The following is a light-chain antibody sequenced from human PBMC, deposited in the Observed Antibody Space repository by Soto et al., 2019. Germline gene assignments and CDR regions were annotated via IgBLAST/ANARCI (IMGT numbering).Light chain of an antibody. Sequence: QSALTQSASVSGSPGQSITISCTGSNSDVGGYNYVSWYQQHPGKAPKLMIYDVSNRPSGVSNRFSGSKSGNTASLTISGLQADDEADYYCTSYTTSNTGVFGGGTKLTVL. CDR3: TSYTTSNTGV. CDR1: NSDVGGYNY. V-gene: IGLV2-14*01. J-gene: IGLJ2*01. CDR2: DVS.